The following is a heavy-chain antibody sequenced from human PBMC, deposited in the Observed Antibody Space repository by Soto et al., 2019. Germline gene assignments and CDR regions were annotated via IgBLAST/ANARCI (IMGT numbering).Heavy chain of an antibody. J-gene: IGHJ4*02. CDR3: ARYGPDYDSSGYYVY. CDR1: GFTFSSYS. CDR2: ISSSSSYI. Sequence: GGSLRLSCAASGFTFSSYSMNWVRQAPGKGLEWVSSISSSSSYIYYADSVKGRFTISRDNAKNSLYLQMNSLRAEDTAVYYCARYGPDYDSSGYYVYWGQGTLVTVSS. V-gene: IGHV3-21*01. D-gene: IGHD3-22*01.